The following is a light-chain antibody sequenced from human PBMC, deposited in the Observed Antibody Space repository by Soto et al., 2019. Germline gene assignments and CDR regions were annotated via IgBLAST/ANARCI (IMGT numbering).Light chain of an antibody. V-gene: IGKV1-39*01. CDR2: AAR. CDR3: QHSHSTPYT. CDR1: QSISRN. J-gene: IGKJ2*01. Sequence: DIQLTQSPSSLSPSVGDRITLSCRASQSISRNLNWYQQMPGKAPSLLIYAARDLQSGVPGRFSGSGSGTEFNLTISSLQPDDLATDYCQHSHSTPYTFGQGTKLE.